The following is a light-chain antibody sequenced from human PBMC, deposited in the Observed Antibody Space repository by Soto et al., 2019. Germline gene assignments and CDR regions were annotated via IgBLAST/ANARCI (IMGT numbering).Light chain of an antibody. Sequence: QSALTQPPSASGSPGQSVTISCTGTSRDVGGYNYVSWYQQYPGKAPKIMIYEVSERPSGVPVRFSGSKSGNTASLTVSGLQAEDEADYYCSSYAGTNNLVFGGGTKVTVL. V-gene: IGLV2-8*01. CDR2: EVS. CDR1: SRDVGGYNY. J-gene: IGLJ3*02. CDR3: SSYAGTNNLV.